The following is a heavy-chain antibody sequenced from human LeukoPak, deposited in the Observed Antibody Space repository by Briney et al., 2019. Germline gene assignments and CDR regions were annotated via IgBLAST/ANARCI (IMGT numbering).Heavy chain of an antibody. CDR3: ARAQSDGGLDY. D-gene: IGHD3-16*01. J-gene: IGHJ4*02. CDR2: IWYNGSKK. Sequence: PGGSLRLSCAASGFIFSGYGMHWVRQAPGKGLEWVALIWYNGSKKYYADSVRSRFTISRDSSKNTLYLEMISLRAEDTAVYYCARAQSDGGLDYWGQGNLVTVSS. CDR1: GFIFSGYG. V-gene: IGHV3-33*01.